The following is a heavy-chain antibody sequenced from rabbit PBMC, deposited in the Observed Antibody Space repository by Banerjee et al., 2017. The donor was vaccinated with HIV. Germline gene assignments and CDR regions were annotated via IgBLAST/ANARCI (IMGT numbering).Heavy chain of an antibody. CDR1: GFDLSSYYY. CDR2: IGTGSGTT. J-gene: IGHJ4*01. Sequence: QEQLEESGGGLVKPEGSLTLTCKASGFDLSSYYYMCWVRQAPGKGLEWIACIGTGSGTTYYANWVISRFTISRSTSLNTVDLKMTSLTAADTATYFCARDLAGVIGWNFGLWGPGTLV. V-gene: IGHV1S43*01. CDR3: ARDLAGVIGWNFGL. D-gene: IGHD4-1*01.